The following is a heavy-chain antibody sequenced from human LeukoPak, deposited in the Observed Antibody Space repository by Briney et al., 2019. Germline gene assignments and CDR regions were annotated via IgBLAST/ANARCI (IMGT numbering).Heavy chain of an antibody. CDR3: ASEMKDAFDI. V-gene: IGHV3-23*01. Sequence: GGSLRLSCAASDFSFTTYAMSWVRQAPGKGLEWVSSISGGGTITYYADSVKGRFTISRDNSKNTLYLQMNSLRAEDTAVYYCASEMKDAFDIWGQGTMVTVSS. CDR2: ISGGGTIT. J-gene: IGHJ3*02. CDR1: DFSFTTYA. D-gene: IGHD5-24*01.